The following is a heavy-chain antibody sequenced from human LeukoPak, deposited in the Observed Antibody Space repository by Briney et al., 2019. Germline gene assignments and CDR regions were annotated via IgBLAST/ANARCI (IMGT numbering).Heavy chain of an antibody. V-gene: IGHV3-9*01. CDR2: INWKGDSI. CDR3: AKDAYSGYGDFDY. D-gene: IGHD4-17*01. Sequence: GGSLRLSCEASGFNFADYAMHWVRQAPGKGLEYVSGINWKGDSIGYADSVKGRFTISRDNAKNSLYLQMNNLGVEDTALYYCAKDAYSGYGDFDYWGQGTLVTVSS. J-gene: IGHJ4*02. CDR1: GFNFADYA.